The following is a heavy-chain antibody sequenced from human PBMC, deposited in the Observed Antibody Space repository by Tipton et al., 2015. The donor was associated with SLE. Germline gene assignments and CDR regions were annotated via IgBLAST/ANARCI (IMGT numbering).Heavy chain of an antibody. CDR2: IYYSGST. CDR3: ARVSYDFWSGQMDY. CDR1: GGSFSGYY. D-gene: IGHD3-3*01. V-gene: IGHV4-59*01. Sequence: TLSLTCTVYGGSFSGYYWSWIRQPPGKGLEWIGYIYYSGSTNYNPSLKSRVTISVDTSKNQFSLKLSSVTAADTAVYYCARVSYDFWSGQMDYWGQGTLVTVSS. J-gene: IGHJ4*02.